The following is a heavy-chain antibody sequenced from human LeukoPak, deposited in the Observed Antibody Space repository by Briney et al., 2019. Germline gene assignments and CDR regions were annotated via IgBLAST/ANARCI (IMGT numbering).Heavy chain of an antibody. J-gene: IGHJ4*02. V-gene: IGHV3-7*01. D-gene: IGHD3-10*01. CDR3: TRDSQGSGTYSTDQ. CDR1: GFTFSSSW. CDR2: MNQDGSRK. Sequence: GGSLRLSCVASGFTFSSSWMSWVRQGPGKGPEWVANMNQDGSRKYYVDSVKGRFTISRDNAKNSLSLQMNGLRDEDTAVYYCTRDSQGSGTYSTDQWGQGTLVTVSS.